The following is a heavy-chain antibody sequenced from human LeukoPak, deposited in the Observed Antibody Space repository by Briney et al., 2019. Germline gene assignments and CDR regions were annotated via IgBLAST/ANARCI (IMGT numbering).Heavy chain of an antibody. CDR3: AREVTPWYYDSSGYYLDY. V-gene: IGHV3-66*02. D-gene: IGHD3-22*01. CDR2: IYSGGST. CDR1: GFTVSSNY. Sequence: GGSLRLSCAASGFTVSSNYMSWVRQAPGKGLEWVSVIYSGGSTYYADSVKGRFTISRDNSKNTLYLQMNSLRAEDTAVYYCAREVTPWYYDSSGYYLDYWGQGTLVTVS. J-gene: IGHJ4*02.